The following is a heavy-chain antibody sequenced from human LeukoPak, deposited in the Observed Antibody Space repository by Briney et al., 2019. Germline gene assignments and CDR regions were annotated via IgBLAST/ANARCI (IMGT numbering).Heavy chain of an antibody. CDR1: GFTFSSYW. D-gene: IGHD3/OR15-3a*01. J-gene: IGHJ3*02. Sequence: SGGSLRLSCAASGFTFSSYWMTWVRQAPGKGLEWVANINEDGGETYSVDSVKGRFTIPRDNAKNSLYLQMNSLRAEDTAVYYCARGGPTGALDIWGQGTMVTVSS. CDR3: ARGGPTGALDI. CDR2: INEDGGET. V-gene: IGHV3-7*01.